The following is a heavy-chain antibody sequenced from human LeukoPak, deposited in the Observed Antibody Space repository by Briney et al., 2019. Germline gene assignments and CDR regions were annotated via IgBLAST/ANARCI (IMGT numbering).Heavy chain of an antibody. CDR1: GFTFSIYA. D-gene: IGHD3-22*01. J-gene: IGHJ4*02. V-gene: IGHV3-23*01. CDR2: ITGRGEST. Sequence: GGSLRLSCAASGFTFSIYAMSWVRQAPGKGLQWVSSITGRGESTWYVDSVKGRFTITRDNSENTLYPQMHSLRAEDTAVYYCARDRPNYYGSDGHYYRRDGDYWGRGTLVSVSS. CDR3: ARDRPNYYGSDGHYYRRDGDY.